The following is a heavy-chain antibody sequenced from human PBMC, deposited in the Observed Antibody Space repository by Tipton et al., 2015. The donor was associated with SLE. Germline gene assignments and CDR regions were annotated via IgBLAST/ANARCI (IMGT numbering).Heavy chain of an antibody. J-gene: IGHJ4*02. CDR2: IYHSGST. D-gene: IGHD6-13*01. CDR3: AREIYSSSWYVDY. CDR1: GYSISSGYY. V-gene: IGHV4-38-2*02. Sequence: TLSLTCAVSGYSISSGYYWGWIRQPPGKGLEWIGSIYHSGSTYYNPSLKSRVTISVDTSKNQFSLKLSSVTAADTAVYYCAREIYSSSWYVDYWGQGTLVTVSS.